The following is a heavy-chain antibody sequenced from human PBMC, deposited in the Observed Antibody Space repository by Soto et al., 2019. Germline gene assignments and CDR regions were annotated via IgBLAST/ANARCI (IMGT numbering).Heavy chain of an antibody. D-gene: IGHD2-15*01. CDR1: GFILSTYA. V-gene: IGHV3-30-3*01. CDR3: ARAGCDGGSCYTLVGLRYGMDV. Sequence: QVQLVESGGGVVQPGRSLRLSCAASGFILSTYAMYWVRQAPGKGLEWVAVISYDGNNKYYADSVKGRFTISRDNSKKPLYLQMNSLRAEDTAVYYCARAGCDGGSCYTLVGLRYGMDVWGQGTTVTVSS. J-gene: IGHJ6*02. CDR2: ISYDGNNK.